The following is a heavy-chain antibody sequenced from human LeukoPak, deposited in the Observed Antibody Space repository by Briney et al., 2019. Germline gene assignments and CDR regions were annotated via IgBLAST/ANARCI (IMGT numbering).Heavy chain of an antibody. Sequence: SETPSLTCTVSGGSISSGSSYWTWIRQPAGKELEWIGHIYTSGNTNYSPSLKSRVTISVDTSKNQFSLKLSSVTAADTAVYYCARDRIVVVVAASILYGFDPWGQGTLVTVSS. V-gene: IGHV4-61*09. CDR3: ARDRIVVVVAASILYGFDP. D-gene: IGHD2-15*01. J-gene: IGHJ5*02. CDR2: IYTSGNT. CDR1: GGSISSGSSY.